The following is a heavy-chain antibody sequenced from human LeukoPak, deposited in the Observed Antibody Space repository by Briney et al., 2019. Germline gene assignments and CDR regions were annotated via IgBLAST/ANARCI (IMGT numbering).Heavy chain of an antibody. CDR3: ARRRYLYSGSYYPFDY. D-gene: IGHD1-26*01. CDR1: GYSFTSYR. V-gene: IGHV5-51*01. CDR2: IYPGDSDT. J-gene: IGHJ4*02. Sequence: GESLKICCKGSGYSFTSYRIGWGRQMPGKGLEWMAIIYPGDSDTRYSSSFQRHATISADKSISTAYLQWSSLKASDTAMYYCARRRYLYSGSYYPFDYWGQGTLVTVSS.